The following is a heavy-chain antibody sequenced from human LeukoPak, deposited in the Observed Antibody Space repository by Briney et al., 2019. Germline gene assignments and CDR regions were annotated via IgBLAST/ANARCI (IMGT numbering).Heavy chain of an antibody. J-gene: IGHJ4*02. CDR1: GGSIRNYY. CDR2: IYYSGST. D-gene: IGHD3-10*01. Sequence: SETLSLTCTVSGGSIRNYYWTWIRQPPGKGLEWIGYIYYSGSTNYNPSLKNRVTISVDTSKNQFSLKLSSVTAADTAVYYCAREDGSGSSIDYWGQGTLVTVSS. V-gene: IGHV4-59*01. CDR3: AREDGSGSSIDY.